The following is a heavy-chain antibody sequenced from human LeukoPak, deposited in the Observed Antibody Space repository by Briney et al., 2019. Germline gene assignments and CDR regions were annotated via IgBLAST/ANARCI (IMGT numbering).Heavy chain of an antibody. CDR2: ISGSGDST. D-gene: IGHD3-9*01. Sequence: GGSLRLSCAASGFIFSNYGMTWVRQAPGKGLEWVSAISGSGDSTYYADSVKGRFTISRDNSKNTLYLQMNSLRAEDTAVYYCARDPDMTGDAFDIWGQGTMVTVSS. J-gene: IGHJ3*02. CDR1: GFIFSNYG. CDR3: ARDPDMTGDAFDI. V-gene: IGHV3-23*01.